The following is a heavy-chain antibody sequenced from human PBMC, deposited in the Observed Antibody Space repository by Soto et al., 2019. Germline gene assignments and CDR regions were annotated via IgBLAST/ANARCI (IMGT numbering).Heavy chain of an antibody. Sequence: QVQLQESGPGLVKPSQTLSLTCTVSGGSISSDAYYWTWIRQHPGKGLEWIGYIYDSVTTYYNPSLKRRVTISVDTSKNQFSLKLSSVTAADTAVYYCACVRWCGTPEDSWGQGTLVTVSS. CDR2: IYDSVTT. CDR1: GGSISSDAYY. J-gene: IGHJ4*02. D-gene: IGHD3-10*01. V-gene: IGHV4-31*03. CDR3: ACVRWCGTPEDS.